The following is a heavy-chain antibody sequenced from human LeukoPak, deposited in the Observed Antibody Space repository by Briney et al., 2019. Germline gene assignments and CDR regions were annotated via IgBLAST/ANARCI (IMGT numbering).Heavy chain of an antibody. D-gene: IGHD3-10*01. CDR3: ASLGTMVRGVITPFDY. Sequence: PGGSLRLPCAASGFTFSSYEMNWVRQAPGKGLEWVSYISSSGSTIYYADSVKGRFTISRDNAKNSLYLQMNSLGAEDTAVYYCASLGTMVRGVITPFDYWGQGTLVTVSS. V-gene: IGHV3-48*03. CDR1: GFTFSSYE. CDR2: ISSSGSTI. J-gene: IGHJ4*02.